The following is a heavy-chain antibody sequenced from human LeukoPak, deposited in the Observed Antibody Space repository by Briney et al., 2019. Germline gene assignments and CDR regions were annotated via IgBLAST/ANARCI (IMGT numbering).Heavy chain of an antibody. CDR1: GGSISSSTFH. CDR3: ARYCTSSSCSWGGGALDY. J-gene: IGHJ4*02. D-gene: IGHD2-2*01. CDR2: IYYSGTT. V-gene: IGHV4-39*07. Sequence: SETLSLTCTLSGGSISSSTFHWAWIRQPPGNRLQWIGSIYYSGTTYYNPSLKSRLTISVDTSKNQFSLKLTSVTAADTAVYYCARYCTSSSCSWGGGALDYWGQGTLVTVSS.